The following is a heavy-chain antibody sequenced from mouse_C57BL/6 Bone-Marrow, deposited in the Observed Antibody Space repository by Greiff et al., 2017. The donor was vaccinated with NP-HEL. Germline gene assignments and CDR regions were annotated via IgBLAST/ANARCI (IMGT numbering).Heavy chain of an antibody. J-gene: IGHJ2*01. V-gene: IGHV5-4*01. Sequence: EVQLVESGGGLVKPGGSLKLSCAASGFTFSSYAMSWVRQTPEKRLEWVATISDGGSYTYYPDNVKGRFTISRDNAKNNLYLQMSHLKSEDTAMYYCARNVVTTEDFDYWGQGTTLTVSS. CDR3: ARNVVTTEDFDY. CDR2: ISDGGSYT. D-gene: IGHD2-2*01. CDR1: GFTFSSYA.